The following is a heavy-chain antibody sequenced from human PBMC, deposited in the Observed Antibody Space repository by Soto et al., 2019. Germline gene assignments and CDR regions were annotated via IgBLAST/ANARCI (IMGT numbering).Heavy chain of an antibody. CDR2: IYHTGTT. CDR1: GGSIATSDYS. J-gene: IGHJ6*02. CDR3: VRERTIFGVAPGGGVDV. Sequence: SETLSLSCAVYGGSIATSDYSWSWIRQPPGRGLEWLGSIYHTGTTHYIPSLKSRLTMSLDKSKNQFSLDLTSVTAADTALYYCVRERTIFGVAPGGGVDVWGQGNTVTVSS. V-gene: IGHV4-30-2*01. D-gene: IGHD3-3*01.